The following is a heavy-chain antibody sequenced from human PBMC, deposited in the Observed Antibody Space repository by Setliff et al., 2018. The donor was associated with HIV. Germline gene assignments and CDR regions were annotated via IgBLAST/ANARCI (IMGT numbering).Heavy chain of an antibody. CDR2: IYYSGST. Sequence: SETLSLTCNVSGGSISSGGYYWSWIRQHPGKGLEWIGYIYYSGSTYYNPALKSRVTISVDTSKNQFSLKLSSVTAADTAVYYCARERSALLWKNWFDPWGQGTLVTVSS. V-gene: IGHV4-31*03. D-gene: IGHD3-10*01. J-gene: IGHJ5*02. CDR1: GGSISSGGYY. CDR3: ARERSALLWKNWFDP.